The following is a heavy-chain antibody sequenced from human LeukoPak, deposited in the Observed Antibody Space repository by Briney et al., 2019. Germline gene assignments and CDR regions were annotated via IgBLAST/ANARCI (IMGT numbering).Heavy chain of an antibody. CDR3: ARLRWEVTHYWYFDL. D-gene: IGHD4-23*01. V-gene: IGHV3-23*01. CDR2: ISPSGGST. Sequence: PGGSLRLSCAASGFTFNNYAISWVRQAPGKGLERVSAISPSGGSTYFADSVRGQFTISRDNSKNTVYVQMNSLRAEDTAVYYCARLRWEVTHYWYFDLWGRGTLVTVSS. J-gene: IGHJ2*01. CDR1: GFTFNNYA.